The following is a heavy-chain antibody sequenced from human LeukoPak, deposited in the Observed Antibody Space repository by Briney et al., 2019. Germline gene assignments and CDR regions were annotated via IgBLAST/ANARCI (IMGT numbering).Heavy chain of an antibody. D-gene: IGHD5-18*01. V-gene: IGHV3-30*03. CDR1: GFTFSGYG. CDR2: ISSDGRNK. CDR3: ASDPGGYSYGVHDALDI. J-gene: IGHJ3*02. Sequence: GGSLRLSCAASGFTFSGYGMHWVRQAPGKGVQWVAVISSDGRNKYYADSLKGRFTISRDNSKNTLYLQMNSLGVEDTAAYYCASDPGGYSYGVHDALDIWGQGRMVIVSS.